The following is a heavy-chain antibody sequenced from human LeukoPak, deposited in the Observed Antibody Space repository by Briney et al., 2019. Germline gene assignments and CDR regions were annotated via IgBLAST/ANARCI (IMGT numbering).Heavy chain of an antibody. J-gene: IGHJ3*02. CDR1: GFTFSSYG. CDR2: IRYGGGNK. CDR3: ARDKFAKYDNRGYYYISDAFDI. V-gene: IGHV3-30*02. D-gene: IGHD3-22*01. Sequence: GGSLRLSCAASGFTFSSYGMHWVRQAPGKGLEWVAFIRYGGGNKYYADAVKGRFTISRDNSKNTLYLQMNSLRAEDTAVYYCARDKFAKYDNRGYYYISDAFDIWGPGTVVTVSS.